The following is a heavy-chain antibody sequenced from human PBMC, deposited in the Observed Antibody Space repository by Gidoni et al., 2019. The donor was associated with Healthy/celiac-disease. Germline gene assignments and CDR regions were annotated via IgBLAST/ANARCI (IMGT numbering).Heavy chain of an antibody. V-gene: IGHV3-33*01. CDR3: AREFFSRLLVWGAFDI. CDR2: IWYDGSNK. J-gene: IGHJ3*02. D-gene: IGHD6-6*01. Sequence: GLEWVAVIWYDGSNKYYADSVKGRFTISRDNSKNTLYLQMNSLRAEDTAVYYCAREFFSRLLVWGAFDIWGQGTMVTVSS.